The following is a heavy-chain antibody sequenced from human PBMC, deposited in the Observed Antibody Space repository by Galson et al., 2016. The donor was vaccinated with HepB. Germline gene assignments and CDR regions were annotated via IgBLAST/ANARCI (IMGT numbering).Heavy chain of an antibody. Sequence: SVKVSCKASGYTFTNYYIHWIRQAPGQGLEWVGMINPTTGSTSYAQKFQGRVTMTRDTSTTTVYMELSSLKSEDTAVYYCARPFGDFWSGYYTQAFDIWGQGAVVTVSS. V-gene: IGHV1-46*01. J-gene: IGHJ3*02. D-gene: IGHD3-3*01. CDR2: INPTTGST. CDR3: ARPFGDFWSGYYTQAFDI. CDR1: GYTFTNYY.